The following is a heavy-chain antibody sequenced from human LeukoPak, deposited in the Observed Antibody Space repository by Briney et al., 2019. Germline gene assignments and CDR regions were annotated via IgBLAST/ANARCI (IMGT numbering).Heavy chain of an antibody. D-gene: IGHD6-13*01. Sequence: SETLSLTCTVSGDAISGFYWSWIRQPPGKGLEWIGYIYYSGSTNYNPSLKSRVTISVDTSKNQFSLKLTSVTAADTAVYYWAREVVAAAGTVDYWGQGTLVTVSS. CDR2: IYYSGST. CDR1: GDAISGFY. V-gene: IGHV4-59*01. J-gene: IGHJ4*02. CDR3: AREVVAAAGTVDY.